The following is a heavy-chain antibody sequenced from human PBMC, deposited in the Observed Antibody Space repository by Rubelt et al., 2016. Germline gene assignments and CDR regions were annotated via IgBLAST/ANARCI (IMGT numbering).Heavy chain of an antibody. CDR2: INHSGST. V-gene: IGHV4-34*01. CDR3: ARAQELTTVDYYYMDV. D-gene: IGHD4/OR15-4a*01. Sequence: SWIRQPPGKGLEWIGEINHSGSTNYNPSLKSRVTISVDTSKNQFSLKLSSVTAADTAVYYCARAQELTTVDYYYMDVWGKGTTVTVSS. J-gene: IGHJ6*03.